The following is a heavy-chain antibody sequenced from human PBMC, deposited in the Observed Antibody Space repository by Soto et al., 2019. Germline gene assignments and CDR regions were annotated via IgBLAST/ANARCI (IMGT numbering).Heavy chain of an antibody. V-gene: IGHV4-34*01. CDR3: ARPIAAAGRIEDYYYGMDV. CDR1: GGSFSGYY. D-gene: IGHD6-13*01. CDR2: INHSGST. J-gene: IGHJ6*02. Sequence: PSETLSLTCAVYGGSFSGYYWSWIRQPPGKGLEWIGEINHSGSTNYNPSLKSRVTISVDTSKNQFSLKLSSVTAADTAVYYCARPIAAAGRIEDYYYGMDVWGQGTTVTVS.